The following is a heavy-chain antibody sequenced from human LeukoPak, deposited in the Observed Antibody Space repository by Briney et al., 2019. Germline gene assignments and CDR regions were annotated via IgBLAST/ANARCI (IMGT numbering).Heavy chain of an antibody. CDR3: ARETSQKGAHYMDV. V-gene: IGHV4-38-2*02. Sequence: SETLSLTCTVSGYSISSGYYWTWIRQPPGKGLEWIGEINHSGSTNYNPSLKSRVTISVDTSKNQFSLKLISVTAADTAVYYCARETSQKGAHYMDVWGKGTTVTISS. J-gene: IGHJ6*03. CDR2: INHSGST. CDR1: GYSISSGYY. D-gene: IGHD3-16*01.